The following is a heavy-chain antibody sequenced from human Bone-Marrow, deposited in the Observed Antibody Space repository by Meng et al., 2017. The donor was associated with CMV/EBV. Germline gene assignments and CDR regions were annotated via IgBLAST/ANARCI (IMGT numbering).Heavy chain of an antibody. CDR3: AIDGRRGSSSSGDY. J-gene: IGHJ4*02. D-gene: IGHD6-6*01. V-gene: IGHV3-23*01. Sequence: GGFLRLSCAASGFTFSSYTMSWVRQAPGKGLEWVSAISGSGGSIYYADSVKGRFTISRDNSKNSLYLKMNSLRAEDTDVYYSAIDGRRGSSSSGDYWGQGTLVTVSS. CDR1: GFTFSSYT. CDR2: ISGSGGSI.